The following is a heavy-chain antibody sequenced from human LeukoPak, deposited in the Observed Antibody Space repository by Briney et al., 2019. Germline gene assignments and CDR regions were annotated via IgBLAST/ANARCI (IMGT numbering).Heavy chain of an antibody. Sequence: ASVKVSCKASGYTFTSYDINWVRQATGQGLEWMGWMNPNSGNTGYAQKFQGRVTMTRNTSISTAYMELSSLRSKDTAVYYCASGPRRYCSSTSCYVKDYWGQGTLVTVSS. CDR3: ASGPRRYCSSTSCYVKDY. D-gene: IGHD2-2*01. V-gene: IGHV1-8*01. CDR2: MNPNSGNT. CDR1: GYTFTSYD. J-gene: IGHJ4*02.